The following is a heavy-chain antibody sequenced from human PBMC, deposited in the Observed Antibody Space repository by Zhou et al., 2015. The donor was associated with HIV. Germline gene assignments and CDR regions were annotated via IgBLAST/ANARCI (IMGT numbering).Heavy chain of an antibody. CDR2: ITPTFGGA. CDR1: GGTLGNYG. J-gene: IGHJ6*01. V-gene: IGHV1-69*01. D-gene: IGHD3-10*01. CDR3: ARGKLLWFGGSGHYVMDV. Sequence: QVQLVQSGAEVKKPGSSVKVSCRASGGTLGNYGISWVRQAPGQGLEWMGGITPTFGGADYAQKLHGRVTITADESTRTAYMELSSLRSDDTAVYYCARGKLLWFGGSGHYVMDVWGQGTTVTVSS.